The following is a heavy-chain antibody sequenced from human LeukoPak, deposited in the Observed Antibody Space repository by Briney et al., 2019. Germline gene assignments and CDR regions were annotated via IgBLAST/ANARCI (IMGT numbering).Heavy chain of an antibody. CDR1: GGSISSSC. Sequence: SETLSLTCTVSGGSISSSCWSWVRQPPGKGLEWIGYIYYSGSINYNPSLKSRVTISVDTSKNQFSLKLSSVTAADTAVYYCARAASDYDILTGYIPAPFDYWGQGTLVTVSS. CDR3: ARAASDYDILTGYIPAPFDY. J-gene: IGHJ4*02. V-gene: IGHV4-59*01. CDR2: IYYSGSI. D-gene: IGHD3-9*01.